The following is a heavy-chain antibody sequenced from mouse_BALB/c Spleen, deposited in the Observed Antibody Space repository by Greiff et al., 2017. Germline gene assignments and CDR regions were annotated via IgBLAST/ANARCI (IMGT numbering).Heavy chain of an antibody. J-gene: IGHJ1*01. CDR2: INPDSSTI. CDR1: GFDFSRYW. Sequence: EVKLLESGGGLVQPGGSLKLSCAASGFDFSRYWMSWVRQAPGKGLEWIGEINPDSSTINYTPSLKDKFIISRDNAKNTLYLQMSKVRSEDTALYYCARWGNYLYWYFDVWGAGTTVTVSS. CDR3: ARWGNYLYWYFDV. V-gene: IGHV4-1*02. D-gene: IGHD2-1*01.